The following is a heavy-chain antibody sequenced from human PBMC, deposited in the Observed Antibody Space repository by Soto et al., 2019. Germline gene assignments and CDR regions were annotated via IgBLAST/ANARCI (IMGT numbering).Heavy chain of an antibody. Sequence: GESLKISCEASGFTFSTYAMTWVRQAPGKGLEWVSVISGGGGNTQYADSVKGRFTISRDNSKNTLYLQMNSLRAEDTAIYYCAKESVPDYWGQGTLVTVSS. CDR3: AKESVPDY. D-gene: IGHD3-10*01. CDR1: GFTFSTYA. V-gene: IGHV3-23*01. CDR2: ISGGGGNT. J-gene: IGHJ4*02.